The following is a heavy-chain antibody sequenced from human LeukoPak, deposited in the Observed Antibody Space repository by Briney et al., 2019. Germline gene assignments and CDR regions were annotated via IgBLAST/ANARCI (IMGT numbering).Heavy chain of an antibody. J-gene: IGHJ3*02. CDR2: ISRNGNIT. V-gene: IGHV3-74*03. CDR3: VPGGYCKSFTCFYDAFDI. D-gene: IGHD2-15*01. CDR1: GFKFNKYW. Sequence: GGSLRLSCSASGFKFNKYWMHWVRQAPGKGLVWVSRISRNGNITMYADSVEGRFTISRDNAKNTVYLQMNSLRVEDTAVYYCVPGGYCKSFTCFYDAFDIWGQGTMVTVSS.